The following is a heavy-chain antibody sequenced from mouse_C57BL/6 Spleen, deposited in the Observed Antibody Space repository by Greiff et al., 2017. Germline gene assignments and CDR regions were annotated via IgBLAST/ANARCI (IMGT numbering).Heavy chain of an antibody. J-gene: IGHJ2*01. CDR3: ARKGYDYGGYYFDY. D-gene: IGHD2-4*01. V-gene: IGHV2-9-1*01. CDR2: IWTGGGT. CDR1: GFSLTSYA. Sequence: VKLMESGPGLVAPSQSLSITCTVSGFSLTSYAISWVRQPPGKGLEWLGVIWTGGGTNYNSAPKSRLSISKDNSKSQVFLKMNSLQTDDTARYYCARKGYDYGGYYFDYWGQGTTLTVSS.